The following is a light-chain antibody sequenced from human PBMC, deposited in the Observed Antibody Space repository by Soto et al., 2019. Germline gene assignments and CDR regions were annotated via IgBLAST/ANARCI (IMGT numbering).Light chain of an antibody. V-gene: IGKV3-20*01. CDR3: QQYGSSPT. CDR2: GAS. J-gene: IGKJ1*01. Sequence: EIVLTQSPGTLSLSPGERATLSCRASQSLSSSYLAWYQQKPGQAPRLLIYGASSRATAIPDRFSGSGSGTDFTLTINRLEPEDFAVYYCQQYGSSPTFGQGTKVDIK. CDR1: QSLSSSY.